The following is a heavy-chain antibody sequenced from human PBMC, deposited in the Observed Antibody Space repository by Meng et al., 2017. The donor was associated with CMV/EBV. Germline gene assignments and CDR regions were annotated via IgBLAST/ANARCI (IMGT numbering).Heavy chain of an antibody. V-gene: IGHV2-70D*14. D-gene: IGHD1-1*01. CDR3: ARINELNLDY. J-gene: IGHJ4*02. CDR1: GFSLSTSGMR. Sequence: SGPTLVRPTQTLTLTYTFTGFSLSTSGMRVSWIRQPPGKALEWLARIDWDDDKFYSTSLKTRLTISKDTSTNQVVLTMTNMDPVDTATYYCARINELNLDYWGQGTLVTVSS. CDR2: IDWDDDK.